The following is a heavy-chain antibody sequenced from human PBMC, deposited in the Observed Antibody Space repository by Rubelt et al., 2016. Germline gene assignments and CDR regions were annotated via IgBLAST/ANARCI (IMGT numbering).Heavy chain of an antibody. Sequence: VQLVESGGGLVQSGGSLRLSCVASGFTFSNFAMHWVRQAPGKGLEWVAVISDDGSNRYYTDSVKGQFAISRDNSKNTLLLQMNSLRPDDTAVYYCAREDGAHDAFDIWGQGTMVTVSS. D-gene: IGHD1-26*01. J-gene: IGHJ3*02. CDR2: ISDDGSNR. CDR3: AREDGAHDAFDI. CDR1: GFTFSNFA. V-gene: IGHV3-30*09.